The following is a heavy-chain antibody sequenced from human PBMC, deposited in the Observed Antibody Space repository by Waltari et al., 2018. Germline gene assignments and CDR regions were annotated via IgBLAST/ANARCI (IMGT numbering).Heavy chain of an antibody. CDR3: ASDSSGNMGAFDI. CDR1: GYSISSGYY. J-gene: IGHJ3*02. CDR2: IYHSGST. D-gene: IGHD3-22*01. V-gene: IGHV4-38-2*02. Sequence: QVQLQESGPGLVKPSETLSLTCTVSGYSISSGYYWGWIRQPPGKGLEWIGSIYHSGSTYYNPSLKSRFTISLDTAKNQFSLKLSSVTAADTAVYYCASDSSGNMGAFDIWGQGTMVTVSS.